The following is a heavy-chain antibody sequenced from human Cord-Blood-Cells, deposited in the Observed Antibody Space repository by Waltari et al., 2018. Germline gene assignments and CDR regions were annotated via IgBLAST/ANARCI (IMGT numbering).Heavy chain of an antibody. CDR3: ATAYSSSSRVAFDI. Sequence: QVQLQESGPGLVKPSETLSLTCPVSGGSISSYYRSWIRQPPGKGLEWIGYIYYSWSTNYNPALKSRVTRSVDTSKNQFSLKLSSVTAADTAVYYCATAYSSSSRVAFDIWGQGTMVTVSS. J-gene: IGHJ3*02. V-gene: IGHV4-59*01. D-gene: IGHD6-6*01. CDR2: IYYSWST. CDR1: GGSISSYY.